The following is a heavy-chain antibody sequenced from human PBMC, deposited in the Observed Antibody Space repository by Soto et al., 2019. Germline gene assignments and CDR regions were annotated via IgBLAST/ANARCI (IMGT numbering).Heavy chain of an antibody. Sequence: GASVKVSCKASGYTFTSYGISWARQAPGQGLEWMGWISAYNGNTNYAQKLQGRVTMTTDTSTSTAYMELRSLRSDDTAVYYCARGWGSSGPLPYGYFQHRGQGTLVTVP. CDR3: ARGWGSSGPLPYGYFQH. V-gene: IGHV1-18*01. CDR2: ISAYNGNT. J-gene: IGHJ1*01. CDR1: GYTFTSYG. D-gene: IGHD3-22*01.